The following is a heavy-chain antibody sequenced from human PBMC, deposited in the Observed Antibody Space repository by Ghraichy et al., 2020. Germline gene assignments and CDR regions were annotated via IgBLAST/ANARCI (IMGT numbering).Heavy chain of an antibody. CDR1: GYSFTSYW. Sequence: GESLNISCKGSGYSFTSYWVGWVRQMPGKGLEWMGITYPGDSVTRYSPSFEGQVTISADKSIRTAYLQWSTLKASDTAIYYCARRGTDFWSGSPDAINSYPYRMDVWGQGTTVTVSS. CDR3: ARRGTDFWSGSPDAINSYPYRMDV. D-gene: IGHD3-3*01. J-gene: IGHJ6*02. CDR2: TYPGDSVT. V-gene: IGHV5-51*01.